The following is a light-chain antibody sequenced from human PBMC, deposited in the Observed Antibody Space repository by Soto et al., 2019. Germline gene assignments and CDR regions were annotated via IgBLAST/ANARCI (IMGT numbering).Light chain of an antibody. CDR2: AAS. Sequence: DSQMPQSPSSLSASVGDRVTITCRASQSISSYLNWYQQKPGKAPKLLIYAASSLQSGVPSRFSVSGSGTDFTLTISSLQPEDFATYYCQQSYSTPRTFGQGTKVEIK. J-gene: IGKJ1*01. CDR3: QQSYSTPRT. V-gene: IGKV1-39*01. CDR1: QSISSY.